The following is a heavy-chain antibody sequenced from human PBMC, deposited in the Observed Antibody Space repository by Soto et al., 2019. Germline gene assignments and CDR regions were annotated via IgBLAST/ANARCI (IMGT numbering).Heavy chain of an antibody. V-gene: IGHV3-9*01. D-gene: IGHD3-10*01. Sequence: EVQLVESGGGLVQPGRSLRLSCAASGFTFDDYAMHWVRQAPGKGLEWVSGISWNSGSIGYGDSVKGRFTISRDNAKNSLYLQMNSLRAEDTALYYGAKDTGYGFGGYYMDVWGKGTTVTVSS. CDR2: ISWNSGSI. CDR1: GFTFDDYA. J-gene: IGHJ6*03. CDR3: AKDTGYGFGGYYMDV.